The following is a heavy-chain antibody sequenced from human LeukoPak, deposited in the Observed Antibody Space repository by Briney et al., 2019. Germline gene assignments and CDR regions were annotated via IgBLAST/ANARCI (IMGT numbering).Heavy chain of an antibody. Sequence: PSETLSLTCTVSGGSISSSSYYWGWIRQPPGKGLEWIGSIYYSGSTYYNPSLKSRVTISVDTSKNQFSLKLSSVTAADTAVYYCARAKMATTRTLDYWGQGTLVTVSS. J-gene: IGHJ4*02. D-gene: IGHD5-24*01. V-gene: IGHV4-39*07. CDR1: GGSISSSSYY. CDR2: IYYSGST. CDR3: ARAKMATTRTLDY.